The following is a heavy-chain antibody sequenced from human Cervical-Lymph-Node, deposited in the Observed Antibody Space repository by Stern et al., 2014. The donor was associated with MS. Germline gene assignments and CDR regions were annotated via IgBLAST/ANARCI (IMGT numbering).Heavy chain of an antibody. V-gene: IGHV1-69*06. Sequence: QVQLVQSGADVKKPGSSVRVSCKASGGISWLRQAPGQGLEWMGGIIPFVGTGTVNYAQNFQGRLTIIADKSTNPTYMELRSLRFDDPAVYYWARGAGDNWFDPWGQGTLVSVSS. CDR2: IIPFVGTGTV. CDR3: ARGAGDNWFDP. J-gene: IGHJ5*02. D-gene: IGHD3-10*01. CDR1: GG.